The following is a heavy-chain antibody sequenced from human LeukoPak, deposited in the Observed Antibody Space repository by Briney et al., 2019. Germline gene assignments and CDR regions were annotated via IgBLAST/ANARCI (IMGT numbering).Heavy chain of an antibody. CDR1: GYTFTSYD. CDR3: ARMRTPFDYYGMDV. CDR2: ISAYNGNT. V-gene: IGHV1-18*01. Sequence: ASVKVSCKASGYTFTSYDINWVRQATGQGLEWMGWISAYNGNTNYAQKLQGRVTMTTDTSTSTAYMELRSLRSDDTAVYYCARMRTPFDYYGMDVWGQGTTVTVSS. J-gene: IGHJ6*02. D-gene: IGHD3-3*01.